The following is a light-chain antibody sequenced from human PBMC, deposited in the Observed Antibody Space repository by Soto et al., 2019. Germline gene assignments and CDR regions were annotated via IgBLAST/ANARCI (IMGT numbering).Light chain of an antibody. Sequence: DIQMTQSPSTLSASVGDRVIITCRASQSIRSWLAWYHQKTGKAPKLLIHRASTLESGVPSRFSGSGSGTEFTLPISSLQPHDFATYYSQQYNSYSTFGQGTKVDIK. V-gene: IGKV1-5*03. CDR3: QQYNSYST. CDR1: QSIRSW. CDR2: RAS. J-gene: IGKJ1*01.